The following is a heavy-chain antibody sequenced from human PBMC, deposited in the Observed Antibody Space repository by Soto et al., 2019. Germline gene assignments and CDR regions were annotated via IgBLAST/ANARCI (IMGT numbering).Heavy chain of an antibody. CDR2: INGGSIYK. V-gene: IGHV3-21*04. CDR1: GFTFSTYS. J-gene: IGHJ5*02. CDR3: ARDSSLITMVRGTPGWFDP. Sequence: PGGSLRLSCAASGFTFSTYSMNWVRQAPGKGLEWVSSINGGSIYKYYAGSVKGRFTISRDNAKNSLYLQMNSLRAEDTAVYYCARDSSLITMVRGTPGWFDPWGQGTLVTVSS. D-gene: IGHD3-10*01.